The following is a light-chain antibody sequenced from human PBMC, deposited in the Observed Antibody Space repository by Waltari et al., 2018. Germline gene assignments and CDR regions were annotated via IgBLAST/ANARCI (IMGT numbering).Light chain of an antibody. CDR2: AAS. Sequence: ETVMTQSPATLSVSPGARATPSCRASPSVGTNVAWYQQKPGQAPRLLIYAASTRASDIPTRFSGSGSGTEFTFTITGLQSEDFALYFCQQYDKWPPFSFGQGTNLELK. J-gene: IGKJ2*03. CDR3: QQYDKWPPFS. CDR1: PSVGTN. V-gene: IGKV3-15*01.